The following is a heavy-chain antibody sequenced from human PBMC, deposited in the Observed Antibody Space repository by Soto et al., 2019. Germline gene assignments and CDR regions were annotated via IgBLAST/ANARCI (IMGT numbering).Heavy chain of an antibody. J-gene: IGHJ4*02. CDR1: GESISSSSYY. D-gene: IGHD2-21*02. Sequence: SETLSLTCIVPGESISSSSYYWGWIRQPPGKGLEWIGSIYYSGRTYYNPSFKSRVTISIDTSKNQFSLKLSSVTATDTAGYYCARQRTTVVTQAYFDHWGQGALVTVSS. CDR2: IYYSGRT. V-gene: IGHV4-39*01. CDR3: ARQRTTVVTQAYFDH.